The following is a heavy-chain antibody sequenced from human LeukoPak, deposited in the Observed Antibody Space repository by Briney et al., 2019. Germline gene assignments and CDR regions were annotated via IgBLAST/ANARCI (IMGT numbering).Heavy chain of an antibody. J-gene: IGHJ5*02. V-gene: IGHV4-38-2*02. CDR1: GYSISSGCY. Sequence: SETLSLTCTVSGYSISSGCYWGWIRQPPGKGLEWVASIYHSGGTYYNPSLKSRVTISVDTSKNQFSLKLSSVTAADTAVYYCARVEEDILTGYWFDPWGQGTLVTVSS. D-gene: IGHD3-9*01. CDR2: IYHSGGT. CDR3: ARVEEDILTGYWFDP.